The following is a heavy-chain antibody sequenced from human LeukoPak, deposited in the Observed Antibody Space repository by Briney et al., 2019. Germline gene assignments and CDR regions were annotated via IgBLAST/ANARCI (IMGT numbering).Heavy chain of an antibody. V-gene: IGHV4-39*01. CDR2: IDYSGST. CDR3: ARPRSYDSGAFDI. J-gene: IGHJ3*02. D-gene: IGHD3-16*01. CDR1: GGSIRSSNYY. Sequence: SETLSLTCTVSGGSIRSSNYYWGWIRQPPGKGLEWIGSIDYSGSTYYNPSLKSRVTISVDTSKNQLSLRLSSVTAADTAVYYCARPRSYDSGAFDIWGQGTMATVS.